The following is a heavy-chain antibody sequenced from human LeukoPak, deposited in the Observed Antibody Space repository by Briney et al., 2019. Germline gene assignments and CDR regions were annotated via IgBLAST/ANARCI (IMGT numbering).Heavy chain of an antibody. J-gene: IGHJ4*02. CDR1: GGSFSGYY. CDR2: INHSGST. CDR3: ARSEYDILTGAIDY. V-gene: IGHV4-34*01. Sequence: SETLSLTCAVYGGSFSGYYWSWIRQPPGKGLEWIGEINHSGSTNYNPSLKSRVTISVDTSKNQFSLKLSSVTAADPAVYYCARSEYDILTGAIDYWGQGTLVTVSS. D-gene: IGHD3-9*01.